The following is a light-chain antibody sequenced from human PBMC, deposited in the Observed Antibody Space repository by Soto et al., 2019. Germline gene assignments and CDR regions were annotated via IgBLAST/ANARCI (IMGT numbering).Light chain of an antibody. J-gene: IGKJ5*01. CDR1: QSVSNY. CDR3: QQRFDWPKIT. V-gene: IGKV3-11*01. CDR2: AAS. Sequence: EIVLTQSPATLSLSPGERVTLSCRASQSVSNYLAWYQQKPGQAPRLLVSAASSRATGIPARFSGSGSGTDFTLTISSLEPEDFGVFYCQQRFDWPKITFGQGTRLEIK.